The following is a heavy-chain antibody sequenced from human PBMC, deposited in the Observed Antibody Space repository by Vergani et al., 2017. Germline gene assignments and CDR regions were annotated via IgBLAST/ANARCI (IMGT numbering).Heavy chain of an antibody. CDR3: AREPLYSATWPFLLLDMDV. D-gene: IGHD6-13*01. Sequence: QVQLQESGPGLVRPSQTLSLTCTVSGGSISSGSYYWSWFRQPAGKGLEWIGRFYTGGGTSYNPSLKSRVTISVDTSKNQFSLQLSSVTAADTAVYYCAREPLYSATWPFLLLDMDVWGQGTTVTVSS. CDR2: FYTGGGT. V-gene: IGHV4-61*02. J-gene: IGHJ6*02. CDR1: GGSISSGSYY.